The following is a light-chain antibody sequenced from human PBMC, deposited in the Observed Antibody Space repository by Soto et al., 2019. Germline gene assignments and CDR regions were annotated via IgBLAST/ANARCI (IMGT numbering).Light chain of an antibody. V-gene: IGKV3-11*01. CDR2: GAS. CDR1: QSVDSY. CDR3: QQRDSWAIT. J-gene: IGKJ5*01. Sequence: EIVLTQSPAALSLSPGERATLSCRASQSVDSYLVWYQQKPGQAPRLLIFGASNRATGIPARFSGSGSGTDCTRTINSLEPDDFAIYYCQQRDSWAITFSQGKRLETK.